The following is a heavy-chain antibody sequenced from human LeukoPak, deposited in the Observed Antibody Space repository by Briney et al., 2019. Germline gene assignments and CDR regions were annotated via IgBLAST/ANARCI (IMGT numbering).Heavy chain of an antibody. CDR1: GFTFSNFG. D-gene: IGHD3-22*01. J-gene: IGHJ4*02. V-gene: IGHV3-30*18. CDR2: ISYDGSNE. Sequence: GRSLRLSCTASGFTFSNFGMHWVRQAPGKGLEWVAVISYDGSNEYYADSVKGRFTISRDNSKNTLFLQMNSLRPEDTAVYHCAKVALFSGYYPPFDYWGQGTLVTVSS. CDR3: AKVALFSGYYPPFDY.